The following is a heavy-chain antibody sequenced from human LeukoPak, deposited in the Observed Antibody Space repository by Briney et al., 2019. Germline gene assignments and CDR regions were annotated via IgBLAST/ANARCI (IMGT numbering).Heavy chain of an antibody. CDR2: IQFDGGIG. J-gene: IGHJ4*02. CDR3: VRDGAHWDLDY. D-gene: IGHD7-27*01. V-gene: IGHV3-30*02. Sequence: GGSLRLSCATSGFTFSGYGMHWIRQAPGKGLESVAFIQFDGGIGYYADSVRGRFTISRDNSKNTVHLQMNSLRVGDTAIYYCVRDGAHWDLDYWGQGTLVTVSS. CDR1: GFTFSGYG.